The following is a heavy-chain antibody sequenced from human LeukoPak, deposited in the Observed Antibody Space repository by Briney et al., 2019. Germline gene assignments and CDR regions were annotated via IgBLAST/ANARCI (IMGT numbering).Heavy chain of an antibody. CDR2: IYSGGST. Sequence: GGSLRLSCAASGFTVSSNYMSWVRQAPGKGLEWVSVIYSGGSTYYADFVKGRFTISRDNSKNTLYLQMNSLRAEDTAVYYCARRLLWFGEVNWFDPWGQGTLVTVSS. CDR1: GFTVSSNY. CDR3: ARRLLWFGEVNWFDP. V-gene: IGHV3-53*01. D-gene: IGHD3-10*01. J-gene: IGHJ5*02.